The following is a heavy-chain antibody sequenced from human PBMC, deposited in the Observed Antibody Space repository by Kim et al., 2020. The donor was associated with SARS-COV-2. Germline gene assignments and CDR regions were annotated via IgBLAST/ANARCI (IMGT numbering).Heavy chain of an antibody. Sequence: YYVDSMKGRYTITRDNAKNSLYLQMNRLRAEDTAVYYCATDRARADWFEPWGQGTLVTVSS. J-gene: IGHJ5*02. CDR3: ATDRARADWFEP. V-gene: IGHV3-7*01.